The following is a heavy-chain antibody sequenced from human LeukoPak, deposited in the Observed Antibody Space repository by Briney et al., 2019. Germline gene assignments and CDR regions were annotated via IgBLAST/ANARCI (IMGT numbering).Heavy chain of an antibody. J-gene: IGHJ4*02. CDR3: ARDVGQLDY. CDR1: GLTFSSYA. V-gene: IGHV3-23*01. CDR2: ISGSGGST. Sequence: GGSLRLSCAASGLTFSSYAMSWVRQAPGKGLEWVSAISGSGGSTYYADSVKGRFTISRDNSKNTLYLQMNSLRGEDTAVYYCARDVGQLDYWGQGTLVTVSS.